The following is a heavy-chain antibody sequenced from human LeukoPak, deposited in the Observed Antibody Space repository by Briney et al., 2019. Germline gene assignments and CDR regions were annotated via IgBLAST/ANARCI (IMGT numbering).Heavy chain of an antibody. CDR3: ARGLRAVTHYFDY. CDR1: GFTFSDYY. CDR2: ISSSGSTI. V-gene: IGHV3-11*01. J-gene: IGHJ4*02. D-gene: IGHD4-17*01. Sequence: GGSLRLSCTASGFTFSDYYMSWIRQAPGTGLEWVSYISSSGSTIYYADSVKGRFTISRDNAKNSLYLQMNSLRAEDTAVYYCARGLRAVTHYFDYWGQGTLVTVSS.